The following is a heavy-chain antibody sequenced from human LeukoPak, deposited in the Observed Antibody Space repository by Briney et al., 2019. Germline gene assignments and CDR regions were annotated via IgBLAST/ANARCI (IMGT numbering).Heavy chain of an antibody. CDR3: ARLRRNSDRSVYYYYYDY. CDR1: GYTFSSYS. CDR2: ISVGSNYI. V-gene: IGHV3-21*01. J-gene: IGHJ4*02. D-gene: IGHD3-22*01. Sequence: GGSLRLSCAASGYTFSSYSINWVRQAPGKGLEWVSSISVGSNYIYYADSVRGRFSISRDDARNSLYLQMDSLRGDDTAGYYCARLRRNSDRSVYYYYYDYWGQGTLVTVSS.